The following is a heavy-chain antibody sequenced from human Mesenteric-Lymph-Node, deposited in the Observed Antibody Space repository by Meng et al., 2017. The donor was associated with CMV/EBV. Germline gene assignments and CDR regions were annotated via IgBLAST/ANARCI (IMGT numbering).Heavy chain of an antibody. V-gene: IGHV3-7*01. CDR3: TKSQGWRLDH. CDR2: MNQDGSAT. Sequence: GESLKISCTDSGFTFSNYWMSWVRQAPGKGLEWVAIMNQDGSATFYVDSVRGRFTISRDDAKNSVFLQMNSLGAEDTAVYYCTKSQGWRLDHWGQGTLVTVSS. D-gene: IGHD5-24*01. CDR1: GFTFSNYW. J-gene: IGHJ4*02.